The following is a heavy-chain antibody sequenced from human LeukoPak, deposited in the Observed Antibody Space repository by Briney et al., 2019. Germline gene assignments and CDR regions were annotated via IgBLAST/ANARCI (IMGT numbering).Heavy chain of an antibody. CDR1: GFPFSSYW. CDR2: IKQDGSKK. CDR3: TRVGYIDEGIDY. J-gene: IGHJ4*02. D-gene: IGHD5-24*01. Sequence: GGSLRLSCVASGFPFSSYWMTWVRQALGKGLEWVANIKQDGSKKSYVDSVKGRFTISRDNAKNSLYLQMNSLRAEDMAIYYCTRVGYIDEGIDYWGQGTLVTVSS. V-gene: IGHV3-7*04.